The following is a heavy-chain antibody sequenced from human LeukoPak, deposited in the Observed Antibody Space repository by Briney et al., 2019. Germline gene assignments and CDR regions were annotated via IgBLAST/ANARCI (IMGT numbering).Heavy chain of an antibody. J-gene: IGHJ5*02. CDR2: ISSSSSYI. Sequence: PGGSLRLSCAASGFTFSSYAMSWVRQAPGKGLEWVSSISSSSSYIYYADSVKGRFTISRDNAKNSLYLQMNSLRAEDTAVYYCARDPGRGFDPWGQGTLVTVSS. V-gene: IGHV3-21*01. CDR1: GFTFSSYA. CDR3: ARDPGRGFDP.